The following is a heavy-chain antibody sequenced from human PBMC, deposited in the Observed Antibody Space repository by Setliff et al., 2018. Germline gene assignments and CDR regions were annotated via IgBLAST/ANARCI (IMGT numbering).Heavy chain of an antibody. CDR2: ISGYNGNT. CDR3: VTAQGAEHFDY. D-gene: IGHD3-16*01. J-gene: IGHJ4*02. CDR1: GYTFTGYS. V-gene: IGHV1-2*02. Sequence: ASVKVSCKASGYTFTGYSMHWIRQAPGQGLEWVGWISGYNGNTIYAQNFQGRVTMTSNTAINTAYMELMRLTSEDTAVYYCVTAQGAEHFDYWGQGSLVTVSS.